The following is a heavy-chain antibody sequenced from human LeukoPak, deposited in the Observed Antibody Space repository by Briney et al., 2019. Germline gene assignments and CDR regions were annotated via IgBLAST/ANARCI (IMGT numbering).Heavy chain of an antibody. J-gene: IGHJ4*02. V-gene: IGHV3-66*02. Sequence: GGSLRLSCAASGLTLSSTYMSWVRQAPGEGLEWVSVIYSGGSTNYADSVKGRFTISRDNSKNTLYLQMYSLRAEDSAVYYCARDLAGRGDYWGQGTLVTVSS. CDR3: ARDLAGRGDY. CDR1: GLTLSSTY. CDR2: IYSGGST. D-gene: IGHD3-10*01.